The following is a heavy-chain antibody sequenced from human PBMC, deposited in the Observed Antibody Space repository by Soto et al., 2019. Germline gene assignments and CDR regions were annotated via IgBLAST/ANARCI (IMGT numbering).Heavy chain of an antibody. D-gene: IGHD6-13*01. CDR2: ISGSGGST. J-gene: IGHJ4*02. CDR3: AKEGRYSSSRGYFDY. CDR1: GFTFSSYG. V-gene: IGHV3-23*01. Sequence: EVQLLESGGGLVQPGGSLRLSCAASGFTFSSYGMSWVRQAPGKGLEWVSGISGSGGSTYYADSVKGRFTISRDNPKNTLYLQMNSLIAEDTAVYYCAKEGRYSSSRGYFDYWGQGTLVTVSS.